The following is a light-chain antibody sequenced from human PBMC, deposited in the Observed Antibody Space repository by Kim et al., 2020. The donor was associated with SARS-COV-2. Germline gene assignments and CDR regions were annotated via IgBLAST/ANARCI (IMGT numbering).Light chain of an antibody. J-gene: IGKJ1*01. CDR3: QQYYSLPWT. V-gene: IGKV4-1*01. CDR1: QTLLFTSMNKNF. Sequence: ATINCKSSQTLLFTSMNKNFLAWYQQRPGQPPKLLINCASTRESGVPDRFSGSGSGTAFTLTISSLQAEDVAVYFCQQYYSLPWTFGQGTKVDIK. CDR2: CAS.